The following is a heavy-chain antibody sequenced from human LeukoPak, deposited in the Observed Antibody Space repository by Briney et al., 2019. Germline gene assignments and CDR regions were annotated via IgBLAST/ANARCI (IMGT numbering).Heavy chain of an antibody. CDR3: ARSRYSVYDFDY. V-gene: IGHV3-33*01. D-gene: IGHD5/OR15-5a*01. Sequence: GGSLRLSCAASGFTFSTYGMHWVRQAPGKGLEWVAVIWSDGSNKYYADSVKGRFTISRDNSKNTLYLQMNSLRAEDTAVYYCARSRYSVYDFDYWGQGTLVTVSS. J-gene: IGHJ4*02. CDR1: GFTFSTYG. CDR2: IWSDGSNK.